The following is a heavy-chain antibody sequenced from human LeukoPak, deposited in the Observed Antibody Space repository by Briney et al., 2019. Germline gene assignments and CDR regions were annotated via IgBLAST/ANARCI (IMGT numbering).Heavy chain of an antibody. Sequence: SETLSLTCAVYGGSFSGYYWSWIRQPPGKGREWIGEINHSGSTNYNPSLKSRVTISVDTSKNQFSLKLSSVTAADTAVYYCARGRGYVWGSYRYRLSFDYWGQGTLVTVSS. D-gene: IGHD3-16*02. V-gene: IGHV4-34*01. CDR2: INHSGST. J-gene: IGHJ4*02. CDR3: ARGRGYVWGSYRYRLSFDY. CDR1: GGSFSGYY.